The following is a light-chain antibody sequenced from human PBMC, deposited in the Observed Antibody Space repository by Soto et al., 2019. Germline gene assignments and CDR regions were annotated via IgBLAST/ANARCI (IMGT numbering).Light chain of an antibody. CDR2: DTS. Sequence: ILLTQSPATLSVSPGERVTLSCRASQSLNSNLAWYQQRPGQAPRLLIYDTSTRATGIPARFSGSGSGTEFTLTISSLQSEDFAVYYCQLYNNWWTFGQGTKVEIK. CDR1: QSLNSN. CDR3: QLYNNWWT. J-gene: IGKJ1*01. V-gene: IGKV3-15*01.